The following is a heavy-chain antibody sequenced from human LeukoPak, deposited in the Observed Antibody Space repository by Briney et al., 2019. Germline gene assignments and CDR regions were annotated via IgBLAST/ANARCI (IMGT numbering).Heavy chain of an antibody. V-gene: IGHV1-69*05. CDR1: GGTFSSYA. J-gene: IGHJ4*02. Sequence: ASVKVSCKTSGGTFSSYAINWVRQAPGQGLEWMGWFIYIYGSAVYAEKFQGRVTITTDESSSTVYMELSSLRSEDTAVYYCASSAHYYDSNGPADYWGQGTRVTVSS. CDR2: FIYIYGSA. D-gene: IGHD3-22*01. CDR3: ASSAHYYDSNGPADY.